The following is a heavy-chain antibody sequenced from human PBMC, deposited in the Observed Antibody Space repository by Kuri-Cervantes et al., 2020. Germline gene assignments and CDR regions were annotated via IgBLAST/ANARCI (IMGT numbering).Heavy chain of an antibody. Sequence: ESLKIPCAASGFTFSSYGMHWVRQAPGKGLEWVSAISGSGGSTYYADSVKGRFTISRDNSKNTLYLQMHSLRAEDTAVYYCAKERREHIVVVTALDYWGQGTLVTVSS. D-gene: IGHD2-21*02. J-gene: IGHJ4*02. CDR1: GFTFSSYG. CDR3: AKERREHIVVVTALDY. CDR2: ISGSGGST. V-gene: IGHV3-23*01.